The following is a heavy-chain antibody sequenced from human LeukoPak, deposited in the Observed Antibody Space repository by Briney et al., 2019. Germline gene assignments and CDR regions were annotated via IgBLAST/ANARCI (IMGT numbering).Heavy chain of an antibody. D-gene: IGHD2-15*01. CDR3: ARVAGVEVAPATSY. CDR1: GGSISSSSYS. CDR2: IYYSGST. J-gene: IGHJ4*02. Sequence: SETLSLTCTVSGGSISSSSYSWGWIRQPPGKGLEWIGSIYYSGSTYYNPSLKSRVTISVDTSKNQFSLSLTSVTAADTAVYYCARVAGVEVAPATSYWGQGTLVTVSS. V-gene: IGHV4-39*01.